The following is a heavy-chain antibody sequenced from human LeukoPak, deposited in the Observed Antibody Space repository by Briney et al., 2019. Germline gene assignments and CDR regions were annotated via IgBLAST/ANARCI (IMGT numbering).Heavy chain of an antibody. CDR1: GGSISSGSYY. D-gene: IGHD3-10*01. CDR3: ARYVSTLWFGELSAFDY. CDR2: IYTSGST. J-gene: IGHJ4*02. Sequence: SQTLSLTCTVSGGSISSGSYYWSWIRQPAGKGLDWIGRIYTSGSTNYNPSLKSRVTISIDTSKNQFSLKLSSVTAADTAVYYCARYVSTLWFGELSAFDYWGQGTLVTVSS. V-gene: IGHV4-61*02.